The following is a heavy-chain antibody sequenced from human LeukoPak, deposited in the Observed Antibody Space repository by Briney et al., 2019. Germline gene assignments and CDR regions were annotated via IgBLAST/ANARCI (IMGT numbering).Heavy chain of an antibody. Sequence: ASVKVSCQASGYTFTAFYIHWVRQAPGQGLEWMGIINPSDGDTIFAQNYQDRVTLTKDTSASTAYLELRSLRSDDMAVYYCARDGGDYNAGSENYYNLDLWGQGTLVTVSS. CDR3: ARDGGDYNAGSENYYNLDL. D-gene: IGHD3-10*01. J-gene: IGHJ4*02. CDR2: INPSDGDT. CDR1: GYTFTAFY. V-gene: IGHV1-46*01.